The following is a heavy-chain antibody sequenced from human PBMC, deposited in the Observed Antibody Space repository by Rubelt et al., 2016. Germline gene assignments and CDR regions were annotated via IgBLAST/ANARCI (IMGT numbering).Heavy chain of an antibody. D-gene: IGHD1-1*01. CDR2: IVVGSGNT. CDR3: AADLPESTGTTTRYYYYYGMDV. Sequence: QMQLVQSGPEVKKPGTSVKVSCKASGFTFTSSAVQWVRQARGQRLEWIGWIVVGSGNTNYAQKFQERVTITRDMSTSTASLWLGGLGSEDTAVYYGAADLPESTGTTTRYYYYYGMDVWGQGTTVTVSS. CDR1: GFTFTSSA. V-gene: IGHV1-58*01. J-gene: IGHJ6*02.